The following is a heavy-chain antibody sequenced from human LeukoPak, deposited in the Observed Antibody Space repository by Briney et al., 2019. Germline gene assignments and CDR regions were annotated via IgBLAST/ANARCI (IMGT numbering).Heavy chain of an antibody. CDR1: GGSISSSSYY. V-gene: IGHV4-39*07. CDR3: ARVRSGSGTGDWFDP. D-gene: IGHD1-26*01. CDR2: IYYSGST. J-gene: IGHJ5*02. Sequence: KPSETLSLTCTVSGGSISSSSYYWGWIRQPPGKGLEWIGSIYYSGSTYYNPSLKSRVTISVDTSKNQFSLKLSSVTAADTAVYYCARVRSGSGTGDWFDPWGQGTLVTVSS.